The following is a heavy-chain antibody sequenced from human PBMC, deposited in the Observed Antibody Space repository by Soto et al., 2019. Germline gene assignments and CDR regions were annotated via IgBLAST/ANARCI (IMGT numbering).Heavy chain of an antibody. J-gene: IGHJ4*02. V-gene: IGHV3-23*01. CDR3: AKTVRVTMIVVGMGGEFDY. D-gene: IGHD3-22*01. CDR2: ISGSGGST. Sequence: GGSLRLSCAASGFTLDDFALHWVRQVPGKGLEWVSGISGSGGSTYYADSVKGRFTISRDNSKNTLYLQMNSLRAEDTAVYYCAKTVRVTMIVVGMGGEFDYWGQGTLVTVSS. CDR1: GFTLDDFA.